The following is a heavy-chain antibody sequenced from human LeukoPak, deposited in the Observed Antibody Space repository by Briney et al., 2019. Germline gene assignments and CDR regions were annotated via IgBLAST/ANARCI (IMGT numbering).Heavy chain of an antibody. CDR3: ARARVLRYFDWSQQYYYYGMDV. D-gene: IGHD3-9*01. CDR2: IYYSGST. Sequence: SETLSLTCTVSGGSISSYYWSWIRPPPGKGLEWIGYIYYSGSTNYSPSLKSRVTISVDTSKNQFSLKLSSVTAADTAVYYCARARVLRYFDWSQQYYYYGMDVWGQGTTVTVSS. J-gene: IGHJ6*02. CDR1: GGSISSYY. V-gene: IGHV4-59*12.